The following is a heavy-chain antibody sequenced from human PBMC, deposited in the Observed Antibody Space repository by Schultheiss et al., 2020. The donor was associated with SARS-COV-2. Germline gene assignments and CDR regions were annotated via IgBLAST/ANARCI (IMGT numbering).Heavy chain of an antibody. D-gene: IGHD6-13*01. CDR3: ARDEGAAAGYYFDY. J-gene: IGHJ4*02. CDR1: GFTFSSYG. V-gene: IGHV3-30*06. Sequence: GGSLRLSCAASGFTFSSYGMHWVRQAPGKGLYWVAIISYDGSHIYYADSVKGRFTISRDKSRNTLYLQMNSLRAEDTAVYYCARDEGAAAGYYFDYWGQGTVVTVSS. CDR2: ISYDGSHI.